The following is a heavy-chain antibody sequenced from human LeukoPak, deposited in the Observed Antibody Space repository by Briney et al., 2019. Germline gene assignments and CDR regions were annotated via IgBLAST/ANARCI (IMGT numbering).Heavy chain of an antibody. CDR3: AREWSSRPYGMDV. J-gene: IGHJ6*02. CDR1: GGTFNSYA. Sequence: ASVKVSCKASGGTFNSYAISWVRQAPGQGLEWMGGIIPIFGTANYAQKFQGRVTITADESTSTAYMELSSLRSEDTAVYYCAREWSSRPYGMDVWGQGTTVTVSS. D-gene: IGHD6-19*01. V-gene: IGHV1-69*13. CDR2: IIPIFGTA.